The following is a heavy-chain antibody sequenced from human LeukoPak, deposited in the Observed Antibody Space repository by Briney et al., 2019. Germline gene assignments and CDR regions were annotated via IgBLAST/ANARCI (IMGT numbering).Heavy chain of an antibody. CDR2: ISSSGSSI. V-gene: IGHV3-11*01. Sequence: PGGSLRLSCAASGFTFNDYYMNWLRQAPGKGLEWVSYISSSGSSIHYADSVKGRFTISRDNAKNSLFLQMNSLRAEDTAVYYCVRASYYYDTSGSPRGWFDPWGQGTLVTVSS. CDR1: GFTFNDYY. CDR3: VRASYYYDTSGSPRGWFDP. D-gene: IGHD3-22*01. J-gene: IGHJ5*02.